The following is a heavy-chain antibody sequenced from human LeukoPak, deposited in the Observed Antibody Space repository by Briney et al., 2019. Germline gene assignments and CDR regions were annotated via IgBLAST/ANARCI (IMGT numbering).Heavy chain of an antibody. D-gene: IGHD3-10*01. V-gene: IGHV3-15*01. CDR2: IKRKIDGETT. CDR3: TTLSFVWFGDDY. CDR1: GFPFSGYS. Sequence: GGSLRLSCAASGFPFSGYSMNWVRQAPGKGLEWVGRIKRKIDGETTDYAAPVKGRFTISRDDSKSTLYLQMNSLKSEDTAVYYCTTLSFVWFGDDYWGQGTLVTVSS. J-gene: IGHJ4*02.